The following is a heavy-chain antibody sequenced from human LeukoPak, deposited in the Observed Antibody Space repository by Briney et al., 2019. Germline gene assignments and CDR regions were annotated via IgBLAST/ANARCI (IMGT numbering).Heavy chain of an antibody. CDR3: ARGYSSSWFRQRIPFDY. D-gene: IGHD6-13*01. CDR1: GGSISSYY. V-gene: IGHV4-34*01. Sequence: SETLSLTCTVSGGSISSYYWSWIRQPPGKGLEWIGEINHSGSTNYNPSLKSRVTISVDTSKNQFSLKLSSVTAADTAVYYCARGYSSSWFRQRIPFDYWGQGTLVTVSS. J-gene: IGHJ4*02. CDR2: INHSGST.